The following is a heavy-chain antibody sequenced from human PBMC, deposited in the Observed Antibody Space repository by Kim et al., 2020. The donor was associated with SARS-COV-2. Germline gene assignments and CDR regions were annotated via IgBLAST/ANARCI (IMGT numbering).Heavy chain of an antibody. J-gene: IGHJ4*02. CDR2: IYYSGST. D-gene: IGHD2-15*01. Sequence: SETLSLTCTVSGGSISSYYWSWIRQPPGKGLEWIGYIYYSGSTNYNPSLKSRVTISVYTSKNQFSLKLSSVTAADTAVYYCARERRDCSADYWGQGTLVTVSS. V-gene: IGHV4-59*01. CDR3: ARERRDCSADY. CDR1: GGSISSYY.